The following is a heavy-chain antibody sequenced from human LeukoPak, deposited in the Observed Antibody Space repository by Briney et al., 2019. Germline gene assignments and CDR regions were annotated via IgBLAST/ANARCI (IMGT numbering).Heavy chain of an antibody. V-gene: IGHV1-8*01. D-gene: IGHD3-22*01. J-gene: IGHJ5*02. CDR2: TNPNSGNT. CDR1: GYTFTSYD. CDR3: ARSGDYYYDSSGYQNWFDP. Sequence: GASVKVSCKASGYTFTSYDINWVRQTTGQGLEWMGWTNPNSGNTGYAQKFQGRVTMTRNTSISTAYMELSSLRSEDTAVYYCARSGDYYYDSSGYQNWFDPWGQGTLVTVSS.